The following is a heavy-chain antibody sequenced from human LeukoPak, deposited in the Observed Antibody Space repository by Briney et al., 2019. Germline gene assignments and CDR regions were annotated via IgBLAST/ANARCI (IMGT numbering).Heavy chain of an antibody. D-gene: IGHD3-10*01. CDR2: INHSGST. J-gene: IGHJ4*02. Sequence: SETLSLTCAVYGRSFSGYYWSWIRQPPGKGLEWIGEINHSGSTNYNPPLKSRVTISVDTSKNQFSLKLSSVTAADTAVYYCAREDSGGSGSWDYWGQGTLVTVSS. CDR3: AREDSGGSGSWDY. CDR1: GRSFSGYY. V-gene: IGHV4-34*01.